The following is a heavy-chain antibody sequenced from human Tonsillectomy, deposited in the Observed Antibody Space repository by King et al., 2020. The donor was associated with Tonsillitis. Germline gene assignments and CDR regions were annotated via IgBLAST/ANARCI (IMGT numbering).Heavy chain of an antibody. CDR2: IYSGGRT. J-gene: IGHJ6*02. Sequence: VQLVESGGGLVQPGGSLRLSCAASGLTVTSNYMSWVRQAPGKGLEWVSTIYSGGRTYYADSVKGRFTISSDNSKSTLYLQMNSRRAEDTAVYYCARDRGVAVAEPSCRDYYYGMDVWGQGPTVTVSS. CDR3: ARDRGVAVAEPSCRDYYYGMDV. D-gene: IGHD6-19*01. CDR1: GLTVTSNY. V-gene: IGHV3-66*01.